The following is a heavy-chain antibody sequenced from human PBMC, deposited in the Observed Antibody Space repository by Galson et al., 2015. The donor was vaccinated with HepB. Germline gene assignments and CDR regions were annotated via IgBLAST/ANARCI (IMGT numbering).Heavy chain of an antibody. CDR2: IYYSGST. CDR1: GGSISSSSYY. CDR3: ARNRHYDGKELDY. J-gene: IGHJ4*02. Sequence: ETLSLTCTVSGGSISSSSYYWGWIRQPPGKGLEWIGSIYYSGSTYYNPSLKSRVTISVDTSKNQFSLKLSSVTAADTAVYYCARNRHYDGKELDYWGQGTLVTVSS. V-gene: IGHV4-39*01. D-gene: IGHD4-23*01.